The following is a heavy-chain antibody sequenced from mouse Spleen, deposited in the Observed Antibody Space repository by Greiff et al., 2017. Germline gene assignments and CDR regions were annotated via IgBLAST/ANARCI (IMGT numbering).Heavy chain of an antibody. CDR1: GFAFSSYD. CDR3: ARQGGLGLPLAY. Sequence: EVKVVESGGGLVKPGGSLKLSCAASGFAFSSYDMSWVRQTPEKRLEWVAYISSGGGSTYYPDTVKGRFTISRDNAKNTLYLQMSSLKSEDTAMYYCARQGGLGLPLAYWGQGTTLTVSS. J-gene: IGHJ2*01. D-gene: IGHD3-1*01. V-gene: IGHV5-12-1*01. CDR2: ISSGGGST.